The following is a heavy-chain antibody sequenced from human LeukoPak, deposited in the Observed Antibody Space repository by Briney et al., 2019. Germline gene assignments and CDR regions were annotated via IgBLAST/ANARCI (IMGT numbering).Heavy chain of an antibody. CDR2: ISYDGSNK. J-gene: IGHJ4*02. CDR1: GFTFSSYA. V-gene: IGHV3-30-3*01. D-gene: IGHD4-17*01. CDR3: ARATVTTPDY. Sequence: GGSLRLSCAASGFTFSSYAIHWVRQAPGKGLEWVAVISYDGSNKYYADSVKGRFTISRDNSKNTLYLQMNSLRAEDTAVYYCARATVTTPDYWGQGTLVTVSS.